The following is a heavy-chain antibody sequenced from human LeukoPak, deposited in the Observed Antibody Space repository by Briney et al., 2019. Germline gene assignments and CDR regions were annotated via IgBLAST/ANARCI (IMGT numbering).Heavy chain of an antibody. D-gene: IGHD6-13*01. CDR3: ARHFIPHSSWYPLYYFDY. V-gene: IGHV4-39*01. J-gene: IGHJ4*02. Sequence: SETLSLTCTVSGGSISSSSYYWGWIRQPPGKGLEWIGSIYYSGSTYYNPSLKSRVTISVDTSKNQFSLKLSSVTAADTAVYYWARHFIPHSSWYPLYYFDYWGQGTLVTVSS. CDR2: IYYSGST. CDR1: GGSISSSSYY.